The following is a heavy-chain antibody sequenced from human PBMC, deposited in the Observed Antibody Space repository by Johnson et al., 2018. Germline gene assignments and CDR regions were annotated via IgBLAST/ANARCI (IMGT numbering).Heavy chain of an antibody. V-gene: IGHV1-69*01. CDR1: GGTFSSYA. CDR2: IIPIFGTA. Sequence: QVQLVESGAEVKKPGSSVKVSCKASGGTFSSYAISWVRQAPGQGLEWMGGIIPIFGTANYAQKIQGRVTITADESTSTACMELSSLRSEDTAVYYCARDGYWGGDFYSVYFRHWGQGTLVTVSS. J-gene: IGHJ1*01. D-gene: IGHD2-21*02. CDR3: ARDGYWGGDFYSVYFRH.